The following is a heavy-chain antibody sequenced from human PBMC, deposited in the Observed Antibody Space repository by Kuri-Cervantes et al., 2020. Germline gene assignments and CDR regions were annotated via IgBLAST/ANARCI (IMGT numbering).Heavy chain of an antibody. V-gene: IGHV3-30*18. CDR2: ISYDGSNK. Sequence: GESLKISCAASGFTFSSYGMHWVRQAPGKGLEWVAVISYDGSNKYYADSVKGRFTISRDNSKNTLYLQMNSLRAEDTAVYYCAKEGSWSGRPMEYFQHWGQGTLVTVSS. CDR1: GFTFSSYG. J-gene: IGHJ1*01. CDR3: AKEGSWSGRPMEYFQH. D-gene: IGHD3-3*01.